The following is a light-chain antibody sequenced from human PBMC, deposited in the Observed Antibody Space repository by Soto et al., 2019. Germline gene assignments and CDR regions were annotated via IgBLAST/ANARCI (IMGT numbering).Light chain of an antibody. CDR2: DAS. J-gene: IGKJ1*01. CDR1: QSINNR. Sequence: IQMTQSPSTLSASIGDRVTITCRASQSINNRLAWYQQMPGKAPNLLIYDASTLESGVPSRFRGSGSETEFTLTIRGLQPDDFATYYCQQVIDGWTFGQGTKVEIK. CDR3: QQVIDGWT. V-gene: IGKV1-5*01.